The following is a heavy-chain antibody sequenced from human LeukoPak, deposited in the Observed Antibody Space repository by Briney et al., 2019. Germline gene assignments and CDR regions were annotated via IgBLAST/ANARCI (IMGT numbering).Heavy chain of an antibody. D-gene: IGHD2-2*01. V-gene: IGHV4-61*02. J-gene: IGHJ4*02. CDR2: IYTSGST. CDR1: GGSISSGSYY. CDR3: ARDSTAASSGV. Sequence: PSETLSLTCTVSGGSISSGSYYWSWIRQPAGKGLEWIGRIYTSGSTNYNPSPKSRVTISVDTSKNQFSLKLSSVTAADTAVYYCARDSTAASSGVWGQGTLVTVSS.